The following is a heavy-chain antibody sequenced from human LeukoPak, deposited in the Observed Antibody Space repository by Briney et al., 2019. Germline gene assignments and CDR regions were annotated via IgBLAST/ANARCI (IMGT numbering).Heavy chain of an antibody. V-gene: IGHV4-34*01. CDR3: ARHPYDYVWGSYRYSTQPLDY. J-gene: IGHJ4*02. D-gene: IGHD3-16*02. CDR1: GGSFSGYY. CDR2: INHSGST. Sequence: SETLSLTCAVYGGSFSGYYWSWIRQPPGKGLEWIGEINHSGSTNYNPSLKSRVTISVDTSKNQFSLKLSSVTAADTAVYYCARHPYDYVWGSYRYSTQPLDYWGQGTLVTVSS.